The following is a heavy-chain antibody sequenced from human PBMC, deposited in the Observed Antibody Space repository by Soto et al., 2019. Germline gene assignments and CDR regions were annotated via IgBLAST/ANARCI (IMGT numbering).Heavy chain of an antibody. Sequence: GCRGLSCPSSGLTLDIYAIWVFRQVFGKGLEWVAVITYDGSNKYYADSVKGRFTISRDNSKNTLSPNLKNLKPEDTAVYHCAKDRVDGTCYTPLGVWGQGILVT. CDR3: AKDRVDGTCYTPLGV. J-gene: IGHJ4*02. CDR2: ITYDGSNK. V-gene: IGHV3-30*18. D-gene: IGHD2-2*02. CDR1: GLTLDIYA.